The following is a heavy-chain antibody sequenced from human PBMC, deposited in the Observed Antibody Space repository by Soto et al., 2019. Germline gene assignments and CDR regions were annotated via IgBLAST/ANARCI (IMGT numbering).Heavy chain of an antibody. J-gene: IGHJ6*02. CDR3: XXXXXXXXXXXXXXXXXMDI. Sequence: QVQLLQSGAEGKIPGSSVKVSCKASGGTFSSQAFXWXXQXXGQGLEWMGGIVPFFRGTNYAQKFQGRITITADDSTSTTYMELSSLTSEXXXVXXXXXXXXXXXXXXXXXXXXMDIWGQGTTVTVSS. CDR1: GGTFSSQA. CDR2: IVPFFRGT. V-gene: IGHV1-69*01.